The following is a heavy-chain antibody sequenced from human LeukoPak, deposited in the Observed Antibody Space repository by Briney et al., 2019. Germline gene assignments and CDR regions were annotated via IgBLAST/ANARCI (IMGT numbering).Heavy chain of an antibody. CDR1: GYTFTSYG. CDR2: ISAYNGNT. Sequence: ASVKVSCKASGYTFTSYGISWVRQAPGQGLEWMGWISAYNGNTNYAQKLQGRVTMTTDTSTSTACMELRSLRSDDTAVYYCARNIQYSSSWGYFDYWGQGTLVTVSS. J-gene: IGHJ4*02. V-gene: IGHV1-18*01. D-gene: IGHD6-13*01. CDR3: ARNIQYSSSWGYFDY.